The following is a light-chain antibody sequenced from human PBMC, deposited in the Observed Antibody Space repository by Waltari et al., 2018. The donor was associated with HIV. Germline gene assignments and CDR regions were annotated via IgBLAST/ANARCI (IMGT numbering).Light chain of an antibody. J-gene: IGLJ2*01. Sequence: QSVLTQPPSASGTPGQRVTISCFGGTSNVGSNYVYWYQQVPGTTPKLLIYMNQERPSGVPDRFSGSKSGTSASLAVSGLRSEDEAAYYCAVWDDSLNGLVFGGGTKLTVL. V-gene: IGLV1-47*01. CDR2: MNQ. CDR3: AVWDDSLNGLV. CDR1: TSNVGSNY.